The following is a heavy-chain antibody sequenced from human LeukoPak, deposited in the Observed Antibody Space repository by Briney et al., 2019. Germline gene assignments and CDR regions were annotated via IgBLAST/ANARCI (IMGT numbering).Heavy chain of an antibody. CDR1: GFTFSSYA. V-gene: IGHV3-48*04. CDR2: IGISATTI. Sequence: TGGSLRLSCAASGFTFSSYAMSWVRQAPGKGLEWVSYIGISATTIYYADSVKGRFTISRDNAKNSLYLQMNSLGVDDTAVYYCARGHYGLDVWGQGTTVTVSS. J-gene: IGHJ6*02. CDR3: ARGHYGLDV.